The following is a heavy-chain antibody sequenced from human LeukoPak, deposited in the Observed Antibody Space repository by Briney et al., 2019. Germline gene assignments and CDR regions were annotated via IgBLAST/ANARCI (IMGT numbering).Heavy chain of an antibody. CDR2: IIPIFGTA. CDR1: GGTFSSYA. Sequence: GASVKVSCKASGGTFSSYAISWVRQAPGQGLEWMGGIIPIFGTANYAQKFQGRVTMTRNTSISTAYMELSSLRSEDTAVYYCARDLKYDNSIDYWGQGTLVTVSS. J-gene: IGHJ4*02. CDR3: ARDLKYDNSIDY. D-gene: IGHD3-22*01. V-gene: IGHV1-69*05.